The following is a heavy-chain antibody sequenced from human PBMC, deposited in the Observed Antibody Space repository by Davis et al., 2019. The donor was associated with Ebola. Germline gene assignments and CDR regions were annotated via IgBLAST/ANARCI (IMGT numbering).Heavy chain of an antibody. V-gene: IGHV3-53*04. J-gene: IGHJ4*02. CDR1: GFTVSSNY. CDR3: ARGSQVAGTDY. D-gene: IGHD6-19*01. CDR2: IYSGGST. Sequence: GESLKISCAASGFTVSSNYMSWVRQAPGKGLERVSVIYSGGSTYYADSVKGRFTISRHNSKNTLYLQMNSLRAEDTAVYYCARGSQVAGTDYWGQGTLVTVSS.